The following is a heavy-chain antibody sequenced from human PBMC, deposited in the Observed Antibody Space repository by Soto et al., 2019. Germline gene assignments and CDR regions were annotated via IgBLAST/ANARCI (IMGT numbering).Heavy chain of an antibody. CDR3: ARGRYGDY. V-gene: IGHV1-18*01. Sequence: QVHLVQSGAEVKKPGASVKVSCKGSGYGFTTYGITWVRQAPGQGLEWMAWISAHNGNTNYAQKLQGRVTVTRDTATSTAYMELGSLRSDAAAVYYCARGRYGDYWGQGALVTVSS. CDR1: GYGFTTYG. D-gene: IGHD1-1*01. J-gene: IGHJ4*02. CDR2: ISAHNGNT.